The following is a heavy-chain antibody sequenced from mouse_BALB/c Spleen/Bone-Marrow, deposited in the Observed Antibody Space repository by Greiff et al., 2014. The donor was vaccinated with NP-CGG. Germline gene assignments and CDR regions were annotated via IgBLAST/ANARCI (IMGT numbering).Heavy chain of an antibody. CDR3: AQGYDWAMDY. V-gene: IGHV14-3*02. J-gene: IGHJ4*01. Sequence: EVQLKQSGAELVKPGVSVKLSCTASGFNIKDTYMHWVKQRPEQGLEWIGRIDPANGNTKYDPKFQGKATITADTSSNTAYLQLNSLTSEDTAVYYCAQGYDWAMDYWGQGTSVTVSS. D-gene: IGHD2-14*01. CDR2: IDPANGNT. CDR1: GFNIKDTY.